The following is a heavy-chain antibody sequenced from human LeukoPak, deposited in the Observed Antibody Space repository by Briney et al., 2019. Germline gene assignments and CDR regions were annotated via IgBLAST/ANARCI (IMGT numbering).Heavy chain of an antibody. CDR3: ARRLERRISYYYYGMDV. Sequence: GRSLRLSCAASGFTFSSYGMHWVRQAPGKGLEWVAVIWYDGSNKYYADSVKGRFTISRDNSKNTLYLQMNSLRAEDTAVYYCARRLERRISYYYYGMDVWGKGTRSPSPQ. D-gene: IGHD1-1*01. CDR1: GFTFSSYG. J-gene: IGHJ6*04. CDR2: IWYDGSNK. V-gene: IGHV3-33*01.